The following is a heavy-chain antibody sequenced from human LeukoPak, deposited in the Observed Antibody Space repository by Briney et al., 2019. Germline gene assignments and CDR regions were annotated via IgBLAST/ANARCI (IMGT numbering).Heavy chain of an antibody. CDR3: AREKGRGVISPYYDY. V-gene: IGHV3-53*01. CDR2: VYSDGST. Sequence: GGSLRLPCAASGLTVRNNYMSWVRQAPGKGLEWVSVVYSDGSTYYEDSVKGRFTISRDTSKNTLSLQMNSLRVEDTAVYYCAREKGRGVISPYYDYWGQGTLVTVSS. J-gene: IGHJ4*02. D-gene: IGHD3-10*01. CDR1: GLTVRNNY.